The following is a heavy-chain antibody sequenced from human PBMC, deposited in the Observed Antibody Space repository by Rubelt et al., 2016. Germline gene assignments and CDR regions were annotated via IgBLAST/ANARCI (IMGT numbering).Heavy chain of an antibody. CDR2: INPNSGGT. D-gene: IGHD2-15*01. CDR1: GGTFSSYA. Sequence: QVQLVQSGAEVKKPGSSVKVSCKASGGTFSSYAISWVRQAPGQGLEWMGWINPNSGGTNYAQKFQGRVTMTRDTSISTAYMELSRLRSDDTAVYYCARETRMGYFDYWGQGTLVTVSS. J-gene: IGHJ4*02. CDR3: ARETRMGYFDY. V-gene: IGHV1-2*02.